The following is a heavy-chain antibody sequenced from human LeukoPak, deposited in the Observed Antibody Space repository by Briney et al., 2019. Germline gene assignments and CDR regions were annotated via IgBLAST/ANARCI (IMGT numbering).Heavy chain of an antibody. CDR3: ARDGAGRSFYY. V-gene: IGHV4-59*01. CDR2: IYYSGNT. D-gene: IGHD6-13*01. J-gene: IGHJ4*02. Sequence: MSSETLSLTCTVSGGSFNSGYWSWLRQPPGKGLEWIGYIYYSGNTNYNPSLKSRVTISLDTSNSLFSLRLSSVTAADTAIYYCARDGAGRSFYYWGQGTLVTVSS. CDR1: GGSFNSGY.